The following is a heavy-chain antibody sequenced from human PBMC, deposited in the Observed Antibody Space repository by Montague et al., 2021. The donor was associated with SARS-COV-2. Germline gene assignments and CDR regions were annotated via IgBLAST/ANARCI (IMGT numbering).Heavy chain of an antibody. D-gene: IGHD2-15*01. V-gene: IGHV4-39*01. CDR3: ATRTRYPQNDFGF. Sequence: SESQSLICTVSGDSIRNSDYSRGWVRQPPGKGLEWIGNIYNGGTTFYNPSLKSRVTIFVDTSKNQFSLKLSSVTAADTAVYYCATRTRYPQNDFGFWGQGTLVTVSS. CDR1: GDSIRNSDYS. CDR2: IYNGGTT. J-gene: IGHJ4*02.